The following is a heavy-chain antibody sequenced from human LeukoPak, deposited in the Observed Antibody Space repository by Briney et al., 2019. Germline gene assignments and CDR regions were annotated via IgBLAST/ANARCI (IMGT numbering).Heavy chain of an antibody. Sequence: PGGSLRLSCAASGFTFSSHWMTWVRQAPGKGLEWVANINQDGSDKYYVDSVKGRFTISRDNAKNSLYLQMNSLRAEDTAVYYCARDKTVGGTTLDYWGQGTLVTVSS. J-gene: IGHJ4*02. D-gene: IGHD1-26*01. V-gene: IGHV3-7*05. CDR1: GFTFSSHW. CDR3: ARDKTVGGTTLDY. CDR2: INQDGSDK.